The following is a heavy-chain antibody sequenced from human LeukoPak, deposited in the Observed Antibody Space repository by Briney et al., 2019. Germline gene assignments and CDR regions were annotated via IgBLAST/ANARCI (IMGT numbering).Heavy chain of an antibody. CDR3: ARAYSSGWYYQD. D-gene: IGHD6-19*01. Sequence: SETLSLACAVYGGSFSGYYWSWIRQPPGKGLEWIGEINHSGSTNYNPSLKSRVTISVDTSKNQFSLKLSSVTAADTAVYYCARAYSSGWYYQDWGQATLVTVSP. CDR1: GGSFSGYY. CDR2: INHSGST. J-gene: IGHJ4*02. V-gene: IGHV4-34*01.